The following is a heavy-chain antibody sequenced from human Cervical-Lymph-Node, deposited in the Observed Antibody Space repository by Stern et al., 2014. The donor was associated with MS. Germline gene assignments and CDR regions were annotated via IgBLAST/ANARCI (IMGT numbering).Heavy chain of an antibody. V-gene: IGHV1-69*01. J-gene: IGHJ6*02. CDR1: GGTFSSYA. Sequence: QVQLVQSGAEVKKPGSSVKVSCKASGGTFSSYAISWVRQAPGQGLEWMGGIIPIFGTANYAQKFQGRVTITADESTSTAYMELSSLRSEDTAVYYCARDPLSARTTYYYYGMDVWGQGTTVTVSS. CDR2: IIPIFGTA. D-gene: IGHD6-6*01. CDR3: ARDPLSARTTYYYYGMDV.